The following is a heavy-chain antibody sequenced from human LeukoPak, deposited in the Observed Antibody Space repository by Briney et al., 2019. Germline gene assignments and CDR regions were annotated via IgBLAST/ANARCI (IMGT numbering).Heavy chain of an antibody. CDR3: ARHVWLQPFDY. Sequence: SETLSLTCSVSGGSMNSYYWSWIRQSPGKGLEWIGYIYYSGSTNYNPSLKSRVTISVDMSKNQFSLKLSSVTAADTAVYYCARHVWLQPFDYWGQGTLVTVSS. V-gene: IGHV4-59*08. CDR2: IYYSGST. D-gene: IGHD3-9*01. J-gene: IGHJ4*02. CDR1: GGSMNSYY.